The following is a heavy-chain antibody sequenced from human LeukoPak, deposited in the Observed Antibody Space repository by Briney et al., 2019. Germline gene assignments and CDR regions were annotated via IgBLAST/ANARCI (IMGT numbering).Heavy chain of an antibody. V-gene: IGHV1-24*01. CDR1: GYSLTALS. CDR2: FDPEVGKT. CDR3: ATDMVGYCGDVTCYSEAY. J-gene: IGHJ4*02. Sequence: ASVKVSCKVSGYSLTALSMHWVRQAPGKGLEWMGGFDPEVGKTMYPEKLDGRLTVTDDTSTDTAYMQLSSLRLEDTAVCYCATDMVGYCGDVTCYSEAYWGQGTLVTVSS. D-gene: IGHD2-21*01.